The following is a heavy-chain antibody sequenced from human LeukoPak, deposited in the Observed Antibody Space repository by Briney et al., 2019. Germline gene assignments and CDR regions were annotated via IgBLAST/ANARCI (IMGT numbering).Heavy chain of an antibody. J-gene: IGHJ3*02. CDR3: ARVAVTHGGAFDI. Sequence: TSETLSLTCAVYGGSFSGYYWSWIRQPPGKGLEWIGEINHSGSTNYNPSLKSRVTISVDTSKNQFSLKLSSVTAADTAVYYCARVAVTHGGAFDIWGQGTMVTVSS. V-gene: IGHV4-34*01. CDR2: INHSGST. D-gene: IGHD2-21*02. CDR1: GGSFSGYY.